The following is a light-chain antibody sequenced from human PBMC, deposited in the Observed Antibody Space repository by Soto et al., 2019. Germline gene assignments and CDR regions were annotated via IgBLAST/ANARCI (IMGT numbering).Light chain of an antibody. V-gene: IGKV1-39*01. J-gene: IGKJ2*01. CDR2: AAS. Sequence: DIQMTQSPSSLSASVGDRVTITCRASQSISSYLNWYQQKPGKAPKLLIYAASSLQSGVPSRFSGSGSGTDFTLTISSLRPEDFATYYCQQCYSTPTFGQGTKLEIK. CDR3: QQCYSTPT. CDR1: QSISSY.